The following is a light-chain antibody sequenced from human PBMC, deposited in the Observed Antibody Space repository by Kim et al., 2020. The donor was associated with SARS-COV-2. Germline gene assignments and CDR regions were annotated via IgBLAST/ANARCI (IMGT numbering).Light chain of an antibody. CDR2: RNN. CDR3: AAWDDSLSVYV. CDR1: SSNIGSNY. Sequence: GQRVTISCYGSSSNIGSNYVYWYQQLPGTAPKLLIYRNNQRPSGVPDRFSGSKSGTSASLAISGLRSEDEADYYCAAWDDSLSVYVFGTGTKVTVL. V-gene: IGLV1-47*01. J-gene: IGLJ1*01.